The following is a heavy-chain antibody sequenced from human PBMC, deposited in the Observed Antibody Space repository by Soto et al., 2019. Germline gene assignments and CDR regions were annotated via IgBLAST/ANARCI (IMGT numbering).Heavy chain of an antibody. CDR2: TYYRSKWFH. J-gene: IGHJ3*01. CDR3: ARGNALDV. CDR1: GDSVSSDITS. Sequence: QGQLQQSGPGLMKPSQTLSLTCAISGDSVSSDITSWNWIRQSPSRGLEWLGRTYYRSKWFHDYAASVKSRITINPDTSKNQFSLELNSMTPDDTAVYYCARGNALDVWGQGTVVTVSS. D-gene: IGHD3-10*01. V-gene: IGHV6-1*01.